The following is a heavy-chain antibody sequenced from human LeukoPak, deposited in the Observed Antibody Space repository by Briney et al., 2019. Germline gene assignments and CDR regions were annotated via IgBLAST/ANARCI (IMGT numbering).Heavy chain of an antibody. CDR1: GFTFSSYG. D-gene: IGHD2-15*01. CDR2: ISYDGSNK. CDR3: AKPGRASGLGY. V-gene: IGHV3-30*18. J-gene: IGHJ4*02. Sequence: GGSLRLSCAASGFTFSSYGMHWVRQAPGKGLEWVAVISYDGSNKYYADSVKGRFTISRDNSKITLYLQMNSLRAEDTAVYYCAKPGRASGLGYWGQGTLVTVSS.